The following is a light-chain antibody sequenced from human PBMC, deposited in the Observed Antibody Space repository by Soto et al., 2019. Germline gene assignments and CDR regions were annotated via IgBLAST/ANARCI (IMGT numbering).Light chain of an antibody. CDR2: DAS. CDR3: QQYNSYWT. Sequence: DIQMNQSPSTLSASVGGRVTITCRASQSISSWLAWYQQKPGKAPKLLIYDASSLESGVPSRFSGSGSGTEFTLTISSLQPEEFATDYCQQYNSYWTFGQGTKVDIK. CDR1: QSISSW. J-gene: IGKJ1*01. V-gene: IGKV1-5*01.